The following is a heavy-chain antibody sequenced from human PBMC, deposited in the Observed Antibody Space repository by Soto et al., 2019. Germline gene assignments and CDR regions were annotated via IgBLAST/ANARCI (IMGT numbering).Heavy chain of an antibody. D-gene: IGHD5-12*01. CDR1: GFTFSSYG. CDR3: ARAKGGYYFDY. Sequence: QVQLVESGGGVVQPGRSLRLSCAASGFTFSSYGMHWVRQAPGKGLEWVAVIWYDGSNKYYADSVKGRLTISRDNSKNTLYLQMNSLRAEDTAVYYCARAKGGYYFDYWGQGTLVTVSS. V-gene: IGHV3-33*01. J-gene: IGHJ4*02. CDR2: IWYDGSNK.